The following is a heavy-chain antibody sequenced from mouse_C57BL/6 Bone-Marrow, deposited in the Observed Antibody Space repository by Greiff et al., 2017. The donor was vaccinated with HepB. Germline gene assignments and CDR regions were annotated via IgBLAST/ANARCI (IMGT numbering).Heavy chain of an antibody. CDR3: TTEGYDGYYYAMDY. CDR2: IDPENGDT. Sequence: DVQLQESGAELVRPGASVKLSCTASGFNIKDDYMHWVKQRPEQGLEWIGWIDPENGDTEYASKFQGKATITADTSSNTAYLQLSSLTSEDTAVYYCTTEGYDGYYYAMDYWGQGTSVTVSS. V-gene: IGHV14-4*01. D-gene: IGHD2-2*01. J-gene: IGHJ4*01. CDR1: GFNIKDDY.